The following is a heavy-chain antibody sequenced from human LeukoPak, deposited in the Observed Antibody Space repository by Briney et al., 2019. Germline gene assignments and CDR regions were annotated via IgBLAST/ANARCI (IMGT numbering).Heavy chain of an antibody. V-gene: IGHV4-4*02. CDR2: IYHTGST. CDR1: GGSISSSSW. Sequence: PSETLSLTCAVSGGSISSSSWWSLVRQPPGKGLEWIGEIYHTGSTHYNPSLKGRVTISVDKSKNQFSLNLSSVTAADTAVFYCARGGGGNRYGLWGRSALVTVSS. D-gene: IGHD2-21*02. J-gene: IGHJ2*01. CDR3: ARGGGGNRYGL.